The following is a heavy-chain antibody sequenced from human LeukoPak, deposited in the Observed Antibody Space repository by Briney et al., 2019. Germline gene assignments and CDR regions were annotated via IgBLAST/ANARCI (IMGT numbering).Heavy chain of an antibody. CDR3: ARVRQLVRLNYYYYMDV. CDR1: GFTFSDYY. D-gene: IGHD6-6*01. CDR2: ISSSGSTI. Sequence: PGGSLGLSCAASGFTFSDYYMSWIRQAPGKGLERVSYISSSGSTIYYADSVKGRFTISRDNAKNSLYLQMNSLRAEDTAVYYCARVRQLVRLNYYYYMDVWGKGTTVTVSS. V-gene: IGHV3-11*04. J-gene: IGHJ6*03.